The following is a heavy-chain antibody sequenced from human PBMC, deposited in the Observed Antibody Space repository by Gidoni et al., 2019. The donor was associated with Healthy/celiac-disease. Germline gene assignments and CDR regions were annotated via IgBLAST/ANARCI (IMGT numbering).Heavy chain of an antibody. CDR2: ISSSSSYI. Sequence: EAQLVESGGGLVKPGGSLRLSCATAGLTFSSYSMNWVRQAPGKGLELVSSISSSSSYIYYADSVKGRFTISRDNAKNSLYLQMTSLRAEDTAVYYCASPGYSSGSDYWGQGALVTVSS. CDR1: GLTFSSYS. D-gene: IGHD6-19*01. CDR3: ASPGYSSGSDY. J-gene: IGHJ4*02. V-gene: IGHV3-21*01.